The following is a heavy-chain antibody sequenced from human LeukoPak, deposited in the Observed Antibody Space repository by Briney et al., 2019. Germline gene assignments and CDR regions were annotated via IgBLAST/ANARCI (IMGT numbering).Heavy chain of an antibody. D-gene: IGHD2-15*01. Sequence: SETLSLTCTVSGGSISSFYWSWIRQPPGKGLEWIGYIYYSGSTNYNPSLKSRVTISVDTSKNQFSLKLSSVTAADTAVYYCARGYCSGGSCYDAFDIWGQGTMVTVSS. CDR3: ARGYCSGGSCYDAFDI. J-gene: IGHJ3*02. V-gene: IGHV4-59*01. CDR1: GGSISSFY. CDR2: IYYSGST.